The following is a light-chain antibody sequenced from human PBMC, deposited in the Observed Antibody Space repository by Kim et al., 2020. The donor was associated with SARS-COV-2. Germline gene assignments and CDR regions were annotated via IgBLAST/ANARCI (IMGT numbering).Light chain of an antibody. J-gene: IGLJ1*01. CDR2: DDS. CDR3: QVWDTSSDHFV. V-gene: IGLV3-21*04. Sequence: SYELTQPPSVSVAPGKTARITRGGNNIGSKSVQWYQQKPGQAPVVVIKDDSDRPSGIPERFSGSNSGNTATLTISRVEAGDEADYYCQVWDTSSDHFVFG. CDR1: NIGSKS.